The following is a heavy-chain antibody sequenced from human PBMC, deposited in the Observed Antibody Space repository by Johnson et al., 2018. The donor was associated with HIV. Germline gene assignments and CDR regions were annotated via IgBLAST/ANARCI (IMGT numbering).Heavy chain of an antibody. J-gene: IGHJ3*02. CDR1: GFIFNDYP. CDR2: IKSKTDGGIP. V-gene: IGHV3-15*01. CDR3: TTDRLYDYVGGSPVRYAFDI. D-gene: IGHD3-16*01. Sequence: VQLVESAGGVVQPGRSLRLSCAASGFIFNDYPMYWVRQAPGTGLESVGRIKSKTDGGIPAYAAPAKGSFTLPMDDSTITMYLQMNSLKPEDTAVYYCTTDRLYDYVGGSPVRYAFDIWGQGTMVTVSS.